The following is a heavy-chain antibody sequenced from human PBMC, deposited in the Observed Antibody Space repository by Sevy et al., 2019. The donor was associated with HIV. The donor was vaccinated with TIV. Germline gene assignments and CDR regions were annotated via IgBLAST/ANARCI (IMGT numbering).Heavy chain of an antibody. CDR3: ARDPLNWFDP. Sequence: SETLSLTCTVSGYSISSGYYWGWIRQPPGKGLEWIGSIYHSGSTYYNPSLKSRVTIAVDTSKNQFSLKLSSVTAADTAVYYCARDPLNWFDPWGQGTLVTVSS. CDR1: GYSISSGYY. CDR2: IYHSGST. V-gene: IGHV4-38-2*02. J-gene: IGHJ5*02.